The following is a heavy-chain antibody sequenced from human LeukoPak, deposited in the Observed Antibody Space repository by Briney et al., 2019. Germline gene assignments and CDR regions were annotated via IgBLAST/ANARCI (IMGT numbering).Heavy chain of an antibody. D-gene: IGHD6-13*01. CDR2: ISVYNGNT. J-gene: IGHJ4*02. CDR3: ARGEAAARHFDY. V-gene: IGHV1-18*01. Sequence: ASVKVSCRASGYSLNNFGISWVRQAPGEGLGWMGGISVYNGNTNYAQKLQGRVTMTTDTSTTTAYMELRSLRSDDTAVYYCARGEAAARHFDYWGQGTLVTVSS. CDR1: GYSLNNFG.